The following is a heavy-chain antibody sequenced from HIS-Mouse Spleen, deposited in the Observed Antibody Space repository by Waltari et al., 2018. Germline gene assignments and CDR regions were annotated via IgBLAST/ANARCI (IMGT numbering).Heavy chain of an antibody. D-gene: IGHD3-3*01. Sequence: QVQLVQSGAEVTTPGASVKVSCKASGYTSTCYAINWVLLATGQGLEWMGWMNPNSGNTGYAQKFQGRVTMTRNTSISTAYMELSSLRSEDTAVYYCARVYYDFWSGYYYWGQGTLVTVSS. J-gene: IGHJ4*02. CDR3: ARVYYDFWSGYYY. CDR2: MNPNSGNT. V-gene: IGHV1-8*01. CDR1: GYTSTCYA.